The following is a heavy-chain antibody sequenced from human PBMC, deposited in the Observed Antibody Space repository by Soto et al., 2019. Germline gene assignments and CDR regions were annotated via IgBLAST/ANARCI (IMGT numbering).Heavy chain of an antibody. V-gene: IGHV1-8*01. J-gene: IGHJ6*03. CDR1: GYTFTSYD. Sequence: GASVKVSCKASGYTFTSYDINWVRQATGQGLEWMGWMNPNSGNTGYAQKFQGRVTMTRNTSISTAYMELSSLRSEDTAVYYCARGSAGSSSWYHGAVWYYYYMDVWGKGTTVTVSS. D-gene: IGHD6-13*01. CDR2: MNPNSGNT. CDR3: ARGSAGSSSWYHGAVWYYYYMDV.